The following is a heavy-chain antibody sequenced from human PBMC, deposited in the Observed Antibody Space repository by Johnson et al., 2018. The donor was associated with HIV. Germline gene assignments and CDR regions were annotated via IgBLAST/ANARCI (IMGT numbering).Heavy chain of an antibody. V-gene: IGHV3-15*01. Sequence: VQLVESGGGLVKPGGSLRLSCAASGFTFSNAWMSWVRQAPGKGLEWVGRSKRKTDGGTTDYAAPVKGRFTISRDDSKNTLYLQMNSLKTEDTAVYYCSTPRPNWGWNAFHIWGQGTMVTVSS. CDR3: STPRPNWGWNAFHI. J-gene: IGHJ3*02. CDR1: GFTFSNAW. D-gene: IGHD7-27*01. CDR2: SKRKTDGGTT.